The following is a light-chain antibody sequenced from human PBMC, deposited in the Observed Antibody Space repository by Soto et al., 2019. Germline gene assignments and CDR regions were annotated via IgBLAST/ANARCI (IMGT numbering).Light chain of an antibody. V-gene: IGKV3-15*01. J-gene: IGKJ5*01. CDR1: ESVGSN. CDR3: QQRFNWPSIT. CDR2: DAS. Sequence: EIVITQSPVTLSVSPGERATLSCRAGESVGSNLAWYQQKPGQPPRLLIYDASMRETGVPPRFSGSGSGTEFTLTISNLQSADFAIYFCQQRFNWPSITFGKGTRLEIK.